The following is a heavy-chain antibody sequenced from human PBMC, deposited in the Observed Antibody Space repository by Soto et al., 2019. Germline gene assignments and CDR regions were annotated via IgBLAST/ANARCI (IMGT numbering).Heavy chain of an antibody. CDR1: GYTFTGYA. CDR2: ISACNGNT. V-gene: IGHV1-18*01. D-gene: IGHD4-17*01. Sequence: QVQLVQSGAEVKKPGASVKVACRTPGYTFTGYAFSWVRQAPGQGLERMGWISACNGNTKYAQRFQDSLTMTTDTSTSTAYMELRSLTSDNPAVYYCARCSTGYHDYGLAIGYWGQGTLVTVSS. J-gene: IGHJ4*02. CDR3: ARCSTGYHDYGLAIGY.